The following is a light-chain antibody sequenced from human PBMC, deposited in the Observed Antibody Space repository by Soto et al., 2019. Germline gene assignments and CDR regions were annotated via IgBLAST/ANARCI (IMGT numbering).Light chain of an antibody. CDR1: SGHSSYA. Sequence: QPVLTQSPSASASLGASVKLTCTLSSGHSSYAIAWHQQQPEKGPRYLMKLNSDGSHSKGDGIPDRFSGSSSGAERYLTISSRQSEDEADYYCQTFWVFGGGTKLTVL. V-gene: IGLV4-69*01. CDR3: QTFWV. J-gene: IGLJ3*02. CDR2: LNSDGSH.